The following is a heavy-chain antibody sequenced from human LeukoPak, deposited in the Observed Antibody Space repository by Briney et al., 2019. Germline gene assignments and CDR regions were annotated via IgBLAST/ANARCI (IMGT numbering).Heavy chain of an antibody. V-gene: IGHV3-53*01. Sequence: PGGSLRLSCAASGVTVSSNYMSWVRQAPGKGLEWVSVISISGSTYYADSVTGRFTISRDNSKNTLYLQMSSLRAEDTAVYLCARGPYSSGGYSDGFDIWGQGTMVTVSS. CDR1: GVTVSSNY. CDR2: ISISGST. D-gene: IGHD6-19*01. J-gene: IGHJ3*02. CDR3: ARGPYSSGGYSDGFDI.